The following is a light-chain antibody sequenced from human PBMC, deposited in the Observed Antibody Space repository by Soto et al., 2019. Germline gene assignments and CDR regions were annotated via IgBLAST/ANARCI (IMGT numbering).Light chain of an antibody. V-gene: IGKV1-39*01. CDR1: QSISTN. CDR3: QQSYSTPPDT. CDR2: AAS. Sequence: DIQMTQSPSSLSASAGDRVTITCRASQSISTNLNWYQKKPGKAPKLLIHAASSLQSGVPSRFSGSGSGTDFTLTINSLQPEDFATYYCQQSYSTPPDTFGQGTKLEIK. J-gene: IGKJ2*01.